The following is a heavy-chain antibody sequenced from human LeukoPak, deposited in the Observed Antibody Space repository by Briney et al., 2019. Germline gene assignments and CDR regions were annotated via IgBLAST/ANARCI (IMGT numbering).Heavy chain of an antibody. V-gene: IGHV3-30*18. Sequence: PGGSLRLSCAVSGFTFSSYGMHWVRQAPGKGLEWMAVISYDGTNKYYADSVKGRFTISRDNSKNTLYLQMNSLRAEDTAVYYCAKDLNYDFWSGLGNWGQGTLVIVSS. CDR1: GFTFSSYG. J-gene: IGHJ4*02. CDR3: AKDLNYDFWSGLGN. CDR2: ISYDGTNK. D-gene: IGHD3-3*01.